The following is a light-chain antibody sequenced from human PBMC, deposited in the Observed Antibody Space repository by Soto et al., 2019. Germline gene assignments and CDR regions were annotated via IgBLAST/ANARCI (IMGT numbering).Light chain of an antibody. V-gene: IGLV2-14*01. CDR3: SSYTSSSTLTFSG. J-gene: IGLJ1*01. CDR1: SSDVGGYNY. CDR2: DVS. Sequence: QSALTQPASVSGSPGQSITISCTGTSSDVGGYNYVSWYQQHPGKAPKLMIYDVSNRPSGVSNRFSGSKSGNTASLTTSGLQAEDEADYYCSSYTSSSTLTFSGFGTGTKLTVL.